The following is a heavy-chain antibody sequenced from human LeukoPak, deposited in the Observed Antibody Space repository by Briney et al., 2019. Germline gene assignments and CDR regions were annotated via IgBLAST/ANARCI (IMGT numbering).Heavy chain of an antibody. V-gene: IGHV4-59*11. D-gene: IGHD6-13*01. CDR3: ARYSSWTYYYYYMDV. CDR1: GGSISSHY. Sequence: SETLSLTCTVSGGSISSHYWSWIRQPPGKGLEWIGYIYYSGSTNYNPSLKSRVTISVDTSKNQFSLKLSSVTAADTAVYYCARYSSWTYYYYYMDVWGKGTTVTVS. J-gene: IGHJ6*03. CDR2: IYYSGST.